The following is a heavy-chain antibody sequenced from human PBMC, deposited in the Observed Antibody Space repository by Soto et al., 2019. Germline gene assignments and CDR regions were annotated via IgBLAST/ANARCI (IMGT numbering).Heavy chain of an antibody. Sequence: PSETLSLTCTVSGGSISSYYWSWIRQPPGKGLEWIGYIYYSGSTNYNPSLKSRVTISVDTSKNQLSLKLSSVTAADTAVYYCARRWGFTFDYWGQGTLVTVSS. J-gene: IGHJ4*02. CDR3: ARRWGFTFDY. V-gene: IGHV4-59*08. D-gene: IGHD1-26*01. CDR2: IYYSGST. CDR1: GGSISSYY.